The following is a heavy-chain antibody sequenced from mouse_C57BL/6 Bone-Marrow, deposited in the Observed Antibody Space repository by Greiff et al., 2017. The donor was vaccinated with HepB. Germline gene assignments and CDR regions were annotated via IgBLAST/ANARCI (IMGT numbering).Heavy chain of an antibody. Sequence: QVTLKESGPGILQSSQTLSLTCSFSGFSLSTSGMGVSWIRQPSGKGLEWLAHIYWDDDKRYNPSLKSRLTISKDTSRNQVFLKITSVDTADTATYYCARSRSYYGYDSYWYFDVWGTGTTVTVSS. D-gene: IGHD2-2*01. V-gene: IGHV8-12*01. CDR1: GFSLSTSGMG. J-gene: IGHJ1*03. CDR2: IYWDDDK. CDR3: ARSRSYYGYDSYWYFDV.